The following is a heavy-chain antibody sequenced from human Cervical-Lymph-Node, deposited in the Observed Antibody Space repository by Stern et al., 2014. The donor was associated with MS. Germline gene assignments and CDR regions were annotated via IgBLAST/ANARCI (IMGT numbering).Heavy chain of an antibody. CDR2: VSYTGST. CDR3: SRHLPYSSSWYNWFDP. V-gene: IGHV4-39*01. CDR1: GGSVSDSRYY. Sequence: QLQLQESGPGLVKPSETLSLTCAVSGGSVSDSRYYWGWIRQPPGKGLEWIGSVSYTGSTYNNPSLKSRVTISVDTTKNHFPLHLPSVTAADTALYYCSRHLPYSSSWYNWFDPWGQGTLVTVSS. J-gene: IGHJ5*02. D-gene: IGHD6-13*01.